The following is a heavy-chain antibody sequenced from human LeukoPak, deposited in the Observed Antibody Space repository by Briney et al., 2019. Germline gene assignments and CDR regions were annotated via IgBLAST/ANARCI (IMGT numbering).Heavy chain of an antibody. D-gene: IGHD4-17*01. CDR1: GFTFSNYA. CDR3: AKPRRLTVTVTDDFDV. V-gene: IGHV3-23*01. J-gene: IGHJ3*01. Sequence: GGSLRLSCAASGFTFSNYAMNWVRQAPGKGLKWASGITSSGDGPYYADSVKGRFTISRDNSKNTLYLQMNNLRAEDTAIYYCAKPRRLTVTVTDDFDVWGQGTMVTVSS. CDR2: ITSSGDGP.